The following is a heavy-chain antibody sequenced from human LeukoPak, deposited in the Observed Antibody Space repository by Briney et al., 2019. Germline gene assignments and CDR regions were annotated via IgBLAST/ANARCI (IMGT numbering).Heavy chain of an antibody. CDR1: GFTFSNFG. V-gene: IGHV3-30*02. CDR2: IRYDGSNK. D-gene: IGHD4/OR15-4a*01. CDR3: ARRAGAYSHPYDY. J-gene: IGHJ4*02. Sequence: GGSLRLSCAASGFTFSNFGMHWVRQAPGKGLEWVAFIRYDGSNKYYADSVKGRFTISRDNSKNTLYLQMNSLRGEDTAVYYCARRAGAYSHPYDYWGQGTLVTVSS.